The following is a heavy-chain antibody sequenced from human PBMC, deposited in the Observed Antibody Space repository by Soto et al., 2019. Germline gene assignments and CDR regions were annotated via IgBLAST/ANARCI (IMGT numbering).Heavy chain of an antibody. Sequence: QVQLVESGGGVVQPGRSLRLSCAASGFSISRSAMHWVRQAPGKGLEWVAVIAYDGSNKWYADSAKGRFTISRDNSKNTLYLDMGSLRAEDTAIYFCARDLQAGDDNVNWFAPWGQGTLVTVSS. CDR1: GFSISRSA. J-gene: IGHJ5*02. CDR3: ARDLQAGDDNVNWFAP. D-gene: IGHD1-1*01. CDR2: IAYDGSNK. V-gene: IGHV3-30-3*01.